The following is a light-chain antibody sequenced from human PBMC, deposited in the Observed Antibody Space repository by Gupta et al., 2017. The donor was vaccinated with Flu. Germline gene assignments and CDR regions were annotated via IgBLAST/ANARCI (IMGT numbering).Light chain of an antibody. J-gene: IGLJ1*01. CDR1: RSDVGGDNY. V-gene: IGLV2-11*01. CDR3: CSYACSDNYV. CDR2: DVN. Sequence: LTISFTGTRSDVGGDNYVFLYQQHPGKAHTPMLYDVNKRTARVPVRFSVSKSSNTTSLTISVRTVEDEGNYYYCSYACSDNYVFGTGTEVTVL.